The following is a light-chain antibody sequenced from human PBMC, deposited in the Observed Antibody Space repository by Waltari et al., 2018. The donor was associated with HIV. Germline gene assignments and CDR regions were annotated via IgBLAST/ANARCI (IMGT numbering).Light chain of an antibody. CDR1: TATIGDNF. J-gene: IGLJ2*01. Sequence: SVLAQPPSASGPPGRKVTISCSGRTATIGDNFVFCFQQFPGTAPNLLIYRDNLMHSGVPARFSGSKSGTSASLTISGLRSDDEAHYFCAVLDDTLGGGVFGGGTKLTVL. CDR2: RDN. CDR3: AVLDDTLGGGV. V-gene: IGLV1-47*01.